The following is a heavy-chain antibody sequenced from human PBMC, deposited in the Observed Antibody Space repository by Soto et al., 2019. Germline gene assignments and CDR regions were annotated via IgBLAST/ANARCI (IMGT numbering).Heavy chain of an antibody. CDR2: IDPSDSFT. CDR3: VICSTTRETWGVPDW. J-gene: IGHJ4*02. Sequence: GESLKISCQGSGYTFTTYWIGWVRQTPGKGLEWMGTIDPSDSFTRYTSSFEGHVTISADRSVSTAYVQWNSLKAADSGMYYCVICSTTRETWGVPDWWGKGTLVPVYS. D-gene: IGHD3-10*02. V-gene: IGHV5-10-1*01. CDR1: GYTFTTYW.